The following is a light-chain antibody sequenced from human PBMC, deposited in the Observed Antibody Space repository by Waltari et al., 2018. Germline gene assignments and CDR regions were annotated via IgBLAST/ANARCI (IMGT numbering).Light chain of an antibody. CDR3: QHYDSYSAT. CDR1: QSIPRW. Sequence: DIQMTQSPSTLSASVGDRVTITCRASQSIPRWLAWYQQKPGNAPKLLIYKASILESGVPSRFSGGGSGTEFTLTISSLQPDDFATYYCQHYDSYSATFGRGTKIEIK. V-gene: IGKV1-5*03. J-gene: IGKJ3*01. CDR2: KAS.